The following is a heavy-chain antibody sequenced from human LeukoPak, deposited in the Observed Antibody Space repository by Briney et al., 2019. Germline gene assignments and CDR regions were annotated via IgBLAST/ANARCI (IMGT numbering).Heavy chain of an antibody. Sequence: PGGSLRLSCAASGFTFSNKAMSWVRQAPGKGLEWVSTISGSGGSTYYADSVRGRFTISRDNSKNTLYLQMNSLRAEDTAVYYCAKGGRVVISPFDYWGQGTLVTVSS. J-gene: IGHJ4*02. D-gene: IGHD3-3*01. CDR3: AKGGRVVISPFDY. CDR2: ISGSGGST. CDR1: GFTFSNKA. V-gene: IGHV3-23*01.